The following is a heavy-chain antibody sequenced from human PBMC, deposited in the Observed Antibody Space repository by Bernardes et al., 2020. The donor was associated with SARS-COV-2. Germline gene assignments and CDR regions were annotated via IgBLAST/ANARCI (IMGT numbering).Heavy chain of an antibody. CDR1: GDSY. J-gene: IGHJ4*02. CDR2: IYHRVGT. CDR3: ARHQCRSFDQ. Sequence: SETLSLTCTVSGDSYWSWFRQPPGQGPEWIVEIYHRVGTKYNPSLKSRVTISVDKSENQVSLKLTSVTAADTAVYFCARHQCRSFDQWGQGILVTVSS. V-gene: IGHV4-4*02. D-gene: IGHD2-2*01.